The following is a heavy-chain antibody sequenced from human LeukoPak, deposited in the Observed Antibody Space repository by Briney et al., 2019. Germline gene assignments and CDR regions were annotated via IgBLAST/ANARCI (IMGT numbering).Heavy chain of an antibody. J-gene: IGHJ4*02. V-gene: IGHV3-64*01. CDR3: ARGVLHFDY. D-gene: IGHD2/OR15-2a*01. CDR2: ISSNGGST. Sequence: GGSLRLSCAASGFTFSSYAMHWVRQAPGKGLEYVSAISSNGGSTYYANSVKGRFTISRDNSKNTLYLQMGSLRAEDMAVYCCARGVLHFDYWGQGTLVTVSS. CDR1: GFTFSSYA.